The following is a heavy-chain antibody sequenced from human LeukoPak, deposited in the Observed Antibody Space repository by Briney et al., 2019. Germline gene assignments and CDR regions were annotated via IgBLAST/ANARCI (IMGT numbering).Heavy chain of an antibody. J-gene: IGHJ4*02. CDR3: ARGGIVGASHFDY. Sequence: SETLSLTCAVYGGSFSGYYWSWIRQPPGKGLEWIGEINHSGSTNYNPSLKSRVTISVDTSKNQFSLKLSSVTAAGTAVYYCARGGIVGASHFDYWGQGTLVTVSS. V-gene: IGHV4-34*01. CDR2: INHSGST. CDR1: GGSFSGYY. D-gene: IGHD1-26*01.